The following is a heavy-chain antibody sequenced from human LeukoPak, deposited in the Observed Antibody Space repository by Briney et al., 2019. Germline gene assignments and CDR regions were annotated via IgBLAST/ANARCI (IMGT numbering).Heavy chain of an antibody. CDR2: IYYSGSP. D-gene: IGHD5-18*01. CDR1: GGSFSGYY. CDR3: AREREWIQLPAMRSYYYMDV. Sequence: ASETLSLTCAVYGGSFSGYYWSWIRQPPGKGLEWIGYIYYSGSPNYTPSLKSRVTISLDTSKNQFSLKLSSVTAADTAVYYCAREREWIQLPAMRSYYYMDVWGKGTTVTVSS. J-gene: IGHJ6*03. V-gene: IGHV4-59*01.